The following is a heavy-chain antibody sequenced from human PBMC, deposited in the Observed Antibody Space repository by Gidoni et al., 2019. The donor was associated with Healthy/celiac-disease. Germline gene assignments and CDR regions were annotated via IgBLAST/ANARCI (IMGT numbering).Heavy chain of an antibody. CDR2: ISSSSSYI. D-gene: IGHD4-17*01. V-gene: IGHV3-21*01. Sequence: EVQLVESGGGLVKPGGALRLSGEAPGFTFSSYSMTWVRQAPGKGLEWVSSISSSSSYIYYADSVKGRFTISRDNAKNSLYLQMNSLSAEDTAVYYCARWGYGDSFGNYWGQGTLVTVSS. CDR1: GFTFSSYS. CDR3: ARWGYGDSFGNY. J-gene: IGHJ4*02.